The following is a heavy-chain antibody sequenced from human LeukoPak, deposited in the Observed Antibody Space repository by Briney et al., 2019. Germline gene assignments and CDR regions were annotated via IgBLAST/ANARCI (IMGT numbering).Heavy chain of an antibody. CDR2: ISSSSSYI. J-gene: IGHJ4*02. CDR3: ARGRVRYNWNPFDY. V-gene: IGHV3-21*01. Sequence: GGSLRLSCAASGFTFSSYSMNWVRQAPGKGLEWVSSISSSSSYIYYADSVKGRFTMSRDNSKNTLYLQMNSPRTEDTAVYYCARGRVRYNWNPFDYWGQGTLVTVSS. CDR1: GFTFSSYS. D-gene: IGHD1-20*01.